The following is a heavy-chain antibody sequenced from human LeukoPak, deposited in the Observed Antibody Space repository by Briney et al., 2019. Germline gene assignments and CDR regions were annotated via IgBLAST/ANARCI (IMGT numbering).Heavy chain of an antibody. CDR3: ARGAFSGSYYFYYYYYYMDV. J-gene: IGHJ6*03. Sequence: SVKVSCKASGGTFSSYAISWVRQAPGQGLEWMGGIIPIFGTANYAQKFQGRVTITADESTSTAYMELSSLRSEDTAVYYCARGAFSGSYYFYYYYYYMDVWGKGTTVTVSS. CDR1: GGTFSSYA. CDR2: IIPIFGTA. D-gene: IGHD1-26*01. V-gene: IGHV1-69*13.